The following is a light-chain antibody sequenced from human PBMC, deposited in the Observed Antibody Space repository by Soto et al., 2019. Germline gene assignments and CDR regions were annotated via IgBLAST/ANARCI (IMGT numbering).Light chain of an antibody. J-gene: IGLJ1*01. CDR2: GNR. V-gene: IGLV1-40*01. CDR1: NSNLGAGYD. CDR3: QAYASSLSGSKV. Sequence: QSVLTQPPSVSGAPGQRVTISCTGNNSNLGAGYDVHWYQQLPGAAPKLVIFGNRNRPSGVPERFSGSKSGTSASLAITGLQAEDEADYDCQAYASSLSGSKVFGTGTKVTVL.